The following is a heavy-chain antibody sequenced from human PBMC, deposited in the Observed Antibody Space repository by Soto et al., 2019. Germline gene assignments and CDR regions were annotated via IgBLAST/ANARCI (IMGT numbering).Heavy chain of an antibody. CDR1: GGSFSGYY. CDR3: ARGMGIVGATPDY. D-gene: IGHD1-26*01. V-gene: IGHV4-34*01. CDR2: INHSGST. Sequence: SETLSLTCAVYGGSFSGYYWSWIRQPPGKGLEWIGEINHSGSTNYNPSLKSRVTISVDTSKNQFSLKLSSVTAADTAVYYCARGMGIVGATPDYWGQGTLVTVSS. J-gene: IGHJ4*02.